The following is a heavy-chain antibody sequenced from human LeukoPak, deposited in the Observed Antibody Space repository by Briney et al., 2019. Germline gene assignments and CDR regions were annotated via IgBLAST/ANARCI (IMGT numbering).Heavy chain of an antibody. V-gene: IGHV3-23*01. CDR1: GFTFSIYA. CDR2: ISFNGGST. J-gene: IGHJ5*02. CDR3: AKSQPAAISCFDP. D-gene: IGHD2-2*02. Sequence: PGGSLRLSCAASGFTFSIYAMNWVRQAPGKGLEWVSAISFNGGSTYYADSVKGRFTFSRDNSKNTLYLQMNSLRAEDTAVYYCAKSQPAAISCFDPWGQGTLVTVSS.